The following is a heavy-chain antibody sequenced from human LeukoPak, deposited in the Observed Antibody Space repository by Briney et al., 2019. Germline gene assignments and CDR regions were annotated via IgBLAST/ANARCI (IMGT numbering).Heavy chain of an antibody. CDR2: ISSSSSTI. CDR3: ARDRVTIFGVIYGMDV. V-gene: IGHV3-48*01. D-gene: IGHD3-3*01. J-gene: IGHJ6*02. Sequence: ISSSSSTICYADSVKGRFTISRDNAKNSLYLQMNSLRAEDTAVYYCARDRVTIFGVIYGMDVWGQGTTVTVSS.